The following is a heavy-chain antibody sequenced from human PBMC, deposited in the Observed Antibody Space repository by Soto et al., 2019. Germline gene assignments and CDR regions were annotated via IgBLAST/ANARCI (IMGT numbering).Heavy chain of an antibody. J-gene: IGHJ4*02. CDR1: GSSFTNYW. D-gene: IGHD2-2*01. CDR2: IYPGDSDT. CDR3: ARRFCTSTSCYADQFDF. Sequence: GESLKISCNGSGSSFTNYWIGWVRQMPGKGLEWMGIIYPGDSDTRYSPSFQGQVTSSADKSISTAYLQWSSLRASDTAMFYCARRFCTSTSCYADQFDFWGQGTLVTVSS. V-gene: IGHV5-51*01.